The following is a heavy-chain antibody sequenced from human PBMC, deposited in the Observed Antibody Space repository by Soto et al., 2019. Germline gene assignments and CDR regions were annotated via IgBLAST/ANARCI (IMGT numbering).Heavy chain of an antibody. CDR3: ARXPYQDYGDSYYYYALDA. Sequence: SETLSLTCSVSGDSVSNGDYSWSWIRQPPGKGLEWIGYIYYIGGPYYNPSLQSRVTISMDTSKNQVSLNLTSVTAADTAVYSCARXPYQDYGDSYYYYALDAWGPGLTVTVSS. CDR1: GDSVSNGDYS. CDR2: IYYIGGP. J-gene: IGHJ6*02. D-gene: IGHD4-17*01. V-gene: IGHV4-30-4*01.